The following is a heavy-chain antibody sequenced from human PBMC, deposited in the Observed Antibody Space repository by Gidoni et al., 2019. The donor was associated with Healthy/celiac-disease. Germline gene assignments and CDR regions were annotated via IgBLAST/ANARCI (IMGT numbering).Heavy chain of an antibody. V-gene: IGHV4-39*01. CDR3: ARQQKGWFGEFNAFDI. J-gene: IGHJ3*02. CDR1: GGSISSSSYY. CDR2: IYYSGST. Sequence: QLQLQESGPRLVKPSATLSPTCTVSGGSISSSSYYWGWIRPPPGKGLDWIGSIYYSGSTYYNPSLKGRVTISVDTSKNQFSLKLSSVTAADTAVYYCARQQKGWFGEFNAFDILGQGTMVTVSS. D-gene: IGHD3-10*01.